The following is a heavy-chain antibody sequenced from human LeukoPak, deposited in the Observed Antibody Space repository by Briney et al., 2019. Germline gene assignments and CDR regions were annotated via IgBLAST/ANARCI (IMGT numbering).Heavy chain of an antibody. D-gene: IGHD1-1*01. Sequence: PSETLSLTYSVSGDSVSSGDYYWNWIRQPPGKELEWIGYSHHSGSTNYNPSLNSRATISLNTSKNHFSLRLTSVTAADTAVYFCAKGPREGTEYNYFDPWGQGTLVTVSS. CDR1: GDSVSSGDYY. J-gene: IGHJ5*02. V-gene: IGHV4-61*03. CDR3: AKGPREGTEYNYFDP. CDR2: SHHSGST.